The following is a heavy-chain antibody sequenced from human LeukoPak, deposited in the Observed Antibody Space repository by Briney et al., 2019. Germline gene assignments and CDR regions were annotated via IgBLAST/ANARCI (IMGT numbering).Heavy chain of an antibody. Sequence: GGSLSLSCAASEFTFSSYAMSWVRQAPGKGLEWVSAISGSGGNTYYADSVKGRFTISRDNSKNTLYLQMNSLRAEDTALYYCAKAAGISNFDYWGQGTLVTVSS. D-gene: IGHD3-10*01. CDR2: ISGSGGNT. CDR3: AKAAGISNFDY. V-gene: IGHV3-23*01. J-gene: IGHJ4*02. CDR1: EFTFSSYA.